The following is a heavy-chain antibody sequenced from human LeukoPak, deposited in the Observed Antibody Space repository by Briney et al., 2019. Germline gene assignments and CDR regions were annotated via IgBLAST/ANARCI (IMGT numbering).Heavy chain of an antibody. CDR3: ARDKLLWFGELLSPLEYYFDY. CDR2: ISAYNGNT. CDR1: GYTFTSYG. V-gene: IGHV1-18*01. D-gene: IGHD3-10*01. J-gene: IGHJ4*02. Sequence: ASVKVSCKASGYTFTSYGISWVRQAPGQGLEWMGWISAYNGNTNYAQKLQGRVTMTTDTSTSTAYMELRSLRSDDTAVYYCARDKLLWFGELLSPLEYYFDYWGQGTLVTVSS.